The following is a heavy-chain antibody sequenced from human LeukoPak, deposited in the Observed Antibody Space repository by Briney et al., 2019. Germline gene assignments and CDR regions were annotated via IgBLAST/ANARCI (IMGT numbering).Heavy chain of an antibody. D-gene: IGHD5-12*01. CDR2: INHSGST. Sequence: SETLSLTCAVYGGSFSGYYWSWIRQLPGTGLEWIGEINHSGSTNYNPSLKSRVTISGDTSKNQFSLQLSSVTAADTAVYYCARSRGYSGYDLFYWGQGTLVTVSS. CDR1: GGSFSGYY. J-gene: IGHJ4*02. V-gene: IGHV4-34*01. CDR3: ARSRGYSGYDLFY.